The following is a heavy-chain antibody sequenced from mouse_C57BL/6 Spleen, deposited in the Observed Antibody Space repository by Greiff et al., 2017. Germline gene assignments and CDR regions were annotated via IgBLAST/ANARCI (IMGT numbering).Heavy chain of an antibody. CDR3: ARSATTVVTPFAY. D-gene: IGHD1-1*01. CDR1: GYTFTSYW. J-gene: IGHJ3*01. Sequence: QVQLQQSGAELVKPGASVKMSCKASGYTFTSYWITWVKQRPGQGLEWIGDIYPGSGSTNYNEKFKSKATLTVDTSSSTAYMQLSSLTSEDSAVYYCARSATTVVTPFAYWGQGTLVTVSA. V-gene: IGHV1-55*01. CDR2: IYPGSGST.